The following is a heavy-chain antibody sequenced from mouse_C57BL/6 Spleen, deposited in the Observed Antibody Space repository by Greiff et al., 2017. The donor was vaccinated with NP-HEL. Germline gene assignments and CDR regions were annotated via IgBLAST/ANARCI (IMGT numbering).Heavy chain of an antibody. CDR1: GYTFTSYW. CDR2: IYPGSGST. V-gene: IGHV1-55*01. J-gene: IGHJ3*01. CDR3: ARKPYYYGSSPWFAY. D-gene: IGHD1-1*01. Sequence: VQLQQSGAELVKPGASVKMSCKASGYTFTSYWITWVKQRPGQGLEWIGGIYPGSGSTNYNEKFKSKATLTVDTSSSTAYMQLSSLTSEDSAVYYCARKPYYYGSSPWFAYWGQGTLVTVSA.